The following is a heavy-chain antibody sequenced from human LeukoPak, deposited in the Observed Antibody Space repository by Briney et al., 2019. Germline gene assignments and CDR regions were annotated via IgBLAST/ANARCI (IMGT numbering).Heavy chain of an antibody. CDR1: EYTFSSYS. CDR3: ARGSCSSTSCFMDV. Sequence: ASVKVSCKAFEYTFSSYSIHWVRQAPGQRLEWMGWINAGKGNTKYSQKLQGRVTVTGDTSASTAYMELSSLTYEDTAVYYCARGSCSSTSCFMDVWGQGTTVTVSS. CDR2: INAGKGNT. J-gene: IGHJ6*02. D-gene: IGHD2-2*01. V-gene: IGHV1-3*01.